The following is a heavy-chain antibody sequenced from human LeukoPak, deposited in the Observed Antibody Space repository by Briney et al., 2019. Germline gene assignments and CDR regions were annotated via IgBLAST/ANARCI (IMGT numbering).Heavy chain of an antibody. D-gene: IGHD6-13*01. Sequence: GGSLRLSCAASGFTFSSYSVNWVRQAPGKGLEWVSSISSSSSYIYYADSVKGRFTISRDNAKNSLYLQMNSLRAEDTAVYYCARDDEGAQLAFYYYYYYMDVWGKGTTVTVSS. V-gene: IGHV3-21*01. J-gene: IGHJ6*03. CDR2: ISSSSSYI. CDR3: ARDDEGAQLAFYYYYYYMDV. CDR1: GFTFSSYS.